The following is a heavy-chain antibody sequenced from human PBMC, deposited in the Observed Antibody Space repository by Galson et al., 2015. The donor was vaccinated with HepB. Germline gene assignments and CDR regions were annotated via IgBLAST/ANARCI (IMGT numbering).Heavy chain of an antibody. J-gene: IGHJ5*02. V-gene: IGHV1-8*01. CDR3: ARRGLWWNWFDP. CDR2: MNPNSGNT. CDR1: GYTFTSYD. Sequence: SVKVSCKASGYTFTSYDINWVRQATGQGLEWMGWMNPNSGNTGYAQKFQGRVTMTRNTSISTAYMELSSLRSEDTAVYYCARRGLWWNWFDPWGQGTLVTVSS. D-gene: IGHD2-21*01.